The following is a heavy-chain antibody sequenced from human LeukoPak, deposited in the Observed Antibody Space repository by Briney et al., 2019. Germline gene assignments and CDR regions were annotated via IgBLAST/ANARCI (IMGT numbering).Heavy chain of an antibody. D-gene: IGHD2-2*02. J-gene: IGHJ4*02. CDR1: GFTFSSYA. V-gene: IGHV3-23*01. CDR3: TTGPLYTDFIDY. CDR2: ISGSGGST. Sequence: GGSLRLSCAASGFTFSSYAMSWVRQGPGKGLEWVSAISGSGGSTYYADSVKGRFTISRDNSKNTLYLQMNSLRTEDTAVYYCTTGPLYTDFIDYWGQGTLVTVSS.